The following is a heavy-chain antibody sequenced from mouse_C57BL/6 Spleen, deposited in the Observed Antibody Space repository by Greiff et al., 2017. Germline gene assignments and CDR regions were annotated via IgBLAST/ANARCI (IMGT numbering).Heavy chain of an antibody. CDR3: ARELPGTRDFDY. CDR1: GYTFTSYW. V-gene: IGHV1-69*01. CDR2: IDPSDSYT. J-gene: IGHJ2*01. Sequence: QVQLQQPGAELVMPGASVKLSCKASGYTFTSYWMHWVKQRPGQGLEWIGEIDPSDSYTNYNQKFKGKSTLTVDKSSSTAYMQLSSLTSEDSAVDDCARELPGTRDFDYWGQGTTLTVSS. D-gene: IGHD4-1*01.